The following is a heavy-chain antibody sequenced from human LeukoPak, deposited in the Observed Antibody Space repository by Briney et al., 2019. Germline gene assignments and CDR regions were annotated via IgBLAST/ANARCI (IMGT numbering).Heavy chain of an antibody. CDR2: MNPKSGNT. D-gene: IGHD3-16*02. V-gene: IGHV1-8*01. J-gene: IGHJ3*02. CDR1: GYTFTSYD. Sequence: ASVKVSCKASGYTFTSYDLNWVRPATGRGLEWMGWMNPKSGNTGYAQKFQGRVSMTRNTSIRTAYMELSSLRFEDTAVYYCATKGPSYRNAFDIWGQGTMVTVSS. CDR3: ATKGPSYRNAFDI.